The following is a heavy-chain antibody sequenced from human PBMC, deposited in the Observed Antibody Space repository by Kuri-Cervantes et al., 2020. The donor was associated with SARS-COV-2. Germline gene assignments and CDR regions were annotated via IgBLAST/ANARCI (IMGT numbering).Heavy chain of an antibody. CDR2: INPNSGGT. Sequence: ASVKVSCKASGYTLTGYYMHWVRQAPGQGLEWMGWINPNSGGTNYAQKFQGRVTMTTDTSTSTAYMELRSLRSDDTAVYYCARDGGRVAGTYYYYYMDVWGKGTTVTVSS. J-gene: IGHJ6*03. CDR1: GYTLTGYY. V-gene: IGHV1-2*02. CDR3: ARDGGRVAGTYYYYYMDV. D-gene: IGHD6-19*01.